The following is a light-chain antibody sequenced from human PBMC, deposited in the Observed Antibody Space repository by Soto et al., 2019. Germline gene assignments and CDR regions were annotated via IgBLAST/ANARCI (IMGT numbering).Light chain of an antibody. Sequence: EILMTQSPATLSVSPGERATLSCRASQTVTGALAWYQQKPGQAPRLLIYGASTRASGIPDRFSGSGSGTEFTLTISSLQSDDFALYYCQQYNDWPPYTFGQGTNVEIK. J-gene: IGKJ2*01. V-gene: IGKV3-15*01. CDR2: GAS. CDR3: QQYNDWPPYT. CDR1: QTVTGA.